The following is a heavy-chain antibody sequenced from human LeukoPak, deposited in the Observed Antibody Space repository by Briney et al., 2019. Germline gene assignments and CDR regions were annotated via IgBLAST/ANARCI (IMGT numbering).Heavy chain of an antibody. J-gene: IGHJ4*02. V-gene: IGHV4-59*04. Sequence: ASETLSLTCTVSGGSISSYYWSWIRQAPGKGLEWIGYIYYSGSTYYNPSLKSRVTISVDTSKNQFSLKLSSVTAADTAVYYCASSPHYLPFDYWGQGTLVTVSS. D-gene: IGHD1-26*01. CDR3: ASSPHYLPFDY. CDR2: IYYSGST. CDR1: GGSISSYY.